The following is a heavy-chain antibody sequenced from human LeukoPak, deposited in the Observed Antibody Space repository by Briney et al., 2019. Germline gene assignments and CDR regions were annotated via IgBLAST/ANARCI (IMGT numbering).Heavy chain of an antibody. Sequence: GGSLRLSCAASGFTFSSYSMNWVRQAPGKGLEWVSSISSSSSYIYYADSVKGRFTISRDNAKNSLYLQMNSLRAEDTAVYYCARGPGTWGIVVVPVNWFDPWGQGTLVTVSS. CDR2: ISSSSSYI. D-gene: IGHD2-2*01. CDR1: GFTFSSYS. V-gene: IGHV3-21*01. J-gene: IGHJ5*02. CDR3: ARGPGTWGIVVVPVNWFDP.